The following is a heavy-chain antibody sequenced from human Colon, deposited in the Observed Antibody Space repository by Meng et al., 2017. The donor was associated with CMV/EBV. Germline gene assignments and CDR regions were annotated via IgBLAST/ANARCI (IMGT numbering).Heavy chain of an antibody. D-gene: IGHD2-8*01. CDR1: FTSYH. Sequence: FTSYHVHWLGQAPGQGLEWVGMINPADGGPTYAQRFQGRVTMTSDTSTSTVYMDLRSLRSDDTALYFCAREYCTTYRCSYNPHWYDPWGQGTLVTVSS. CDR2: INPADGGP. CDR3: AREYCTTYRCSYNPHWYDP. V-gene: IGHV1-46*01. J-gene: IGHJ5*02.